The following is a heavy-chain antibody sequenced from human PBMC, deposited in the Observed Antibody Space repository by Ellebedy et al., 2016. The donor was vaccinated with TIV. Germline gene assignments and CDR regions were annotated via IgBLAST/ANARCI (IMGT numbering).Heavy chain of an antibody. D-gene: IGHD3-9*01. V-gene: IGHV4-61*05. J-gene: IGHJ4*02. CDR2: IYFYGRT. CDR3: ARHRKNDILTGYDY. Sequence: SETLSLTXSVSHYAISGGYYWGWIRQPPGKGLEWIGYIYFYGRTNYNPSLKSRVTISIDKYRNHFSLKLSSVTAADTAVYYCARHRKNDILTGYDYWGQGILVSVSS. CDR1: HYAISGGYY.